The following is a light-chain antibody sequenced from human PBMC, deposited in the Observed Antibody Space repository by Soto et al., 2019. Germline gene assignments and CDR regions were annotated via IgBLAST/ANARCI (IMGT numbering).Light chain of an antibody. V-gene: IGKV1-33*01. CDR2: DAS. CDR1: QDIANR. CDR3: QQYDDLPQVT. Sequence: DIQMTQSPPSLSASVGDSVSVTCQASQDIANRLNWYQQKPGKAPKLLIYDASNLDAGVPSRFSAGGSGTDFTFAITNLQPEDIATYFCQQYDDLPQVTFGPGTKVD. J-gene: IGKJ3*01.